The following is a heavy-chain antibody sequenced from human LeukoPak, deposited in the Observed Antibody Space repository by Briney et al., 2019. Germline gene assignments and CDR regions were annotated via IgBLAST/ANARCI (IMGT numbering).Heavy chain of an antibody. Sequence: GGSLRLSCAASGFTFSSYCMNWVRQAPGKGLEWVSYISSSSSTIYYADSVKGRFTISRDNAKNSLYLQMNSLRDEDTAVYYCARDEGYSGYVDAFDIWGQGTMVTVSS. D-gene: IGHD5-12*01. CDR1: GFTFSSYC. CDR3: ARDEGYSGYVDAFDI. V-gene: IGHV3-48*02. CDR2: ISSSSSTI. J-gene: IGHJ3*02.